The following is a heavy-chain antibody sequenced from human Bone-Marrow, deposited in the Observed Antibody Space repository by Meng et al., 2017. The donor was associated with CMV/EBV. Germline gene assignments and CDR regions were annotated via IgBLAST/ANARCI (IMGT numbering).Heavy chain of an antibody. CDR2: MNPNRGNT. Sequence: ASVKVSCKASGYTFSNYDIIWVRQASGQGLEWVGWMNPNRGNTAYAQKFQGRVTMTRDTSTSIAYMELSRLRSDDTAVYYCAQGTPSHYFDYWGQGTLVTVSS. J-gene: IGHJ4*02. V-gene: IGHV1-8*01. CDR3: AQGTPSHYFDY. CDR1: GYTFSNYD.